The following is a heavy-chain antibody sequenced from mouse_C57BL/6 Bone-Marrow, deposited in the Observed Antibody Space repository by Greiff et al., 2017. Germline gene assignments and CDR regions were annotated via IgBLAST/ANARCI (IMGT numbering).Heavy chain of an antibody. CDR2: IHPNSGST. J-gene: IGHJ2*01. Sequence: VQLQQPGAELVKPGASVKLSCKASGYTFTSYWMHWVKQRPGQGLEWIGMIHPNSGSTNYNEKFKSKATLTVDKSSSTAYMQLSSLTSEDSAVYDSHRQLRLPFDYWGQGTTLTVAS. CDR3: HRQLRLPFDY. CDR1: GYTFTSYW. V-gene: IGHV1-64*01. D-gene: IGHD3-2*02.